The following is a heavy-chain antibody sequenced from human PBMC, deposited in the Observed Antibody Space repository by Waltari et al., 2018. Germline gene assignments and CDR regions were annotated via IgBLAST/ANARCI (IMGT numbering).Heavy chain of an antibody. CDR1: GGSLSSYY. CDR2: IYSSGST. D-gene: IGHD3-10*01. Sequence: QVQLQESGPGLVKPSETLSLTCTVSGGSLSSYYWSWIRTPPGKGLEWIGYIYSSGSTNYNPSLKSRVIISVDTSKNQFSLKVRSMTAADTAVYYCARDRGYQDYWGQGTLVTVSS. CDR3: ARDRGYQDY. V-gene: IGHV4-59*01. J-gene: IGHJ4*02.